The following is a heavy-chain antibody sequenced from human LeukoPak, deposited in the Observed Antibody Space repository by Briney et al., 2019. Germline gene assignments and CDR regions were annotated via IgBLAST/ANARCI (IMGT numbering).Heavy chain of an antibody. Sequence: PSETLSLTCTVSGGSISSYYWNWIRQPPGKGLEWIGYIYNTGSTSNNPSLKSRVTISVDTSKKHFSLRLSSVTAADTAVYYCARETPYGSGSYYYFDYWGQGTLVTVSS. CDR1: GGSISSYY. V-gene: IGHV4-59*01. J-gene: IGHJ4*02. CDR3: ARETPYGSGSYYYFDY. D-gene: IGHD3-10*01. CDR2: IYNTGST.